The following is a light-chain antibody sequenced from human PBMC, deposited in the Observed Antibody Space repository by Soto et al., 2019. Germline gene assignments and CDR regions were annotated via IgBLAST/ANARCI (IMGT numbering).Light chain of an antibody. CDR2: GAS. CDR3: QQSYTTPLT. J-gene: IGKJ4*01. Sequence: EIVMTQSPATLSVSPGERATLSCRASQSVSSNLAWYQQKPGQAPRLLIYGASTRATGIPARFSGSGSGTEFTLTISSLQPEDLATYYCQQSYTTPLTFGGGTRWIS. CDR1: QSVSSN. V-gene: IGKV3-15*01.